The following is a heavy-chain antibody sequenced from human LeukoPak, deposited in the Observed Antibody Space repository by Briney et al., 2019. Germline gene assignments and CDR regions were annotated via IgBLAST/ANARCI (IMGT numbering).Heavy chain of an antibody. CDR1: GGSISNSSYY. D-gene: IGHD6-13*01. Sequence: SETLSLTCTVSGGSISNSSYYWGWIRQPPGKGLEWIGNIYYSESTFYNPSLKSRVTISVDTSKNQFSLKLSSVTAADTAVYYCARIIAAAGHPYFFDYWGQGTLVTVSS. J-gene: IGHJ4*02. CDR3: ARIIAAAGHPYFFDY. CDR2: IYYSEST. V-gene: IGHV4-39*07.